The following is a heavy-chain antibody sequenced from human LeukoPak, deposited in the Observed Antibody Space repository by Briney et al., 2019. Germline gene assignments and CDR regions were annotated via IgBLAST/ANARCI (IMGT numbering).Heavy chain of an antibody. V-gene: IGHV4-39*01. Sequence: SETLSLTCTVSGDSISSSTYYWGWIRQPPGKGLEWIGSIFYSGSTYYNPSLKSRVTISVDTSKNQFSLKLSSVTAADTAAYYCASQVIAVTFYFDYWGQGTLVAASS. CDR2: IFYSGST. D-gene: IGHD6-19*01. CDR1: GDSISSSTYY. CDR3: ASQVIAVTFYFDY. J-gene: IGHJ4*02.